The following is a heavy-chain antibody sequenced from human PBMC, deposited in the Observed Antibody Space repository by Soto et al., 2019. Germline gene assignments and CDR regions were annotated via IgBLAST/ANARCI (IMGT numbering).Heavy chain of an antibody. J-gene: IGHJ3*01. CDR2: LYDVDGS. V-gene: IGHV3-53*01. CDR1: GLTVSGKKY. Sequence: GSLRLSCAASGLTVSGKKYVSWVRQAPGKGLEWVSALYDVDGSFYADSVKGRFTTSSDSSKTTVYLQMNGLRPDDTAVYYCATWHEREHAYDVWGQGTTVTVSS. D-gene: IGHD1-1*01. CDR3: ATWHEREHAYDV.